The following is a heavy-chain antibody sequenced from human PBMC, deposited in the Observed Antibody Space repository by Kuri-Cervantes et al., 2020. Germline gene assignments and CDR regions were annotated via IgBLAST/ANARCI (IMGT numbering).Heavy chain of an antibody. V-gene: IGHV4-61*01. D-gene: IGHD3-10*01. CDR1: GGSVSSPSYY. J-gene: IGHJ4*02. CDR3: ATGAMVQAVTILYSFDY. CDR2: IYYNGDT. Sequence: SQTLSLTCAVSGGSVSSPSYYWSWIRQPPGKRLEWIGHIYYNGDTKYSPSLRSRVTISVDTSKNQFSLKLSSVTAADTAVYYCATGAMVQAVTILYSFDYWGQGTLVTVSS.